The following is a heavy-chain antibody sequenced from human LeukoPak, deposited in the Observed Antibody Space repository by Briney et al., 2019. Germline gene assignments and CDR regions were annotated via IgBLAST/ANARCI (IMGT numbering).Heavy chain of an antibody. CDR1: GGSVSSSNW. D-gene: IGHD3-22*01. Sequence: TSGTLSLTCAVSGGSVSSSNWWSWVRQPPGKGLEWIGEIYHSGSTNYNPSLKSRVTISVDKSKNQFSLKLSSVTAADTAVYYCARPYYDSSGYYHAAFDIWGQGTMVTVSS. CDR2: IYHSGST. J-gene: IGHJ3*02. CDR3: ARPYYDSSGYYHAAFDI. V-gene: IGHV4-4*02.